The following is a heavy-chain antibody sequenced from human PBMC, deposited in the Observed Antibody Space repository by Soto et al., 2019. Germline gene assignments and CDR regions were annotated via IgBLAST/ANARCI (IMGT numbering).Heavy chain of an antibody. CDR3: ARDVDTAMVSRYGMDV. V-gene: IGHV1-69*13. CDR2: IIPIFGTA. CDR1: GGTFSSCA. D-gene: IGHD5-18*01. Sequence: SVKVSCKASGGTFSSCAISWVRQAPGQGLEWMGGIIPIFGTANYAQKFQGRVTITADESTSTAYMELSSLRSEDTAVYYCARDVDTAMVSRYGMDVWGQGTTVTVSS. J-gene: IGHJ6*02.